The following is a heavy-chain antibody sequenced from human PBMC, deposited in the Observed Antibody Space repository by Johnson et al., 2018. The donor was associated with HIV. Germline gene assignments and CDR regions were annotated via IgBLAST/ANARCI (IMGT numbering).Heavy chain of an antibody. CDR1: GFTFRNFW. CDR3: ARGGQLVAFDI. D-gene: IGHD6-6*01. V-gene: IGHV3-7*01. J-gene: IGHJ3*02. Sequence: VQLVESGGGLVQPGASLRLSCAASGFTFRNFWMNWVRQAPGKGLVWVANINQEGGGKYYVDSVKGRFAISRDNSKNTLYLQMNSLRAEDTAVYYCARGGQLVAFDIWGQGTMVTVSS. CDR2: INQEGGGK.